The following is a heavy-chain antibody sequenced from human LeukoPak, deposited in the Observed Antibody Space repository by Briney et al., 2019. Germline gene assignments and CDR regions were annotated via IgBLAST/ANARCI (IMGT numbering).Heavy chain of an antibody. CDR1: GFTFSDYY. Sequence: PGGSLRLSCAASGFTFSDYYMSWIRQAPGKGLEWISYISSSSSTIYYADSVKGRFTISGDNAKNSLYLQMHSLRDEDTAVYYCASIASFPTRFDPWGQGTLVTVSS. CDR2: ISSSSSTI. D-gene: IGHD6-13*01. CDR3: ASIASFPTRFDP. J-gene: IGHJ5*02. V-gene: IGHV3-11*04.